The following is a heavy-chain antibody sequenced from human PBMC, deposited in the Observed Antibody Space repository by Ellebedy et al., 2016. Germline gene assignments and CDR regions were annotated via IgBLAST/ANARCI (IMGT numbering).Heavy chain of an antibody. Sequence: GGSLRLSCAASGFTFSSYSMNWVRQAPGKGLEWVSYISSSSSYIYYADSVKGRFTISRDNAKNSLYLQMNSLRAEDTAVYYCARGNLIYYYDSSGFPDYWGQGTLVTVSS. V-gene: IGHV3-21*05. CDR2: ISSSSSYI. D-gene: IGHD3-22*01. CDR1: GFTFSSYS. CDR3: ARGNLIYYYDSSGFPDY. J-gene: IGHJ4*02.